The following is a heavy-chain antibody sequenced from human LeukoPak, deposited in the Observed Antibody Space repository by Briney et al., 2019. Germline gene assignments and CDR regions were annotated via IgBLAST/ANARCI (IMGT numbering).Heavy chain of an antibody. CDR2: IYTSGST. Sequence: SETLSLNCTVSGGSISSGSYYWSWIRQPAGKGLEWIGRIYTSGSTNYNPSLKSRVTISVDTSKNQFSLKLSSVTAADTAVYYCARDRIYDFWSGSTLGAFDIWGQGTMVTASS. J-gene: IGHJ3*02. D-gene: IGHD3-3*01. CDR1: GGSISSGSYY. V-gene: IGHV4-61*02. CDR3: ARDRIYDFWSGSTLGAFDI.